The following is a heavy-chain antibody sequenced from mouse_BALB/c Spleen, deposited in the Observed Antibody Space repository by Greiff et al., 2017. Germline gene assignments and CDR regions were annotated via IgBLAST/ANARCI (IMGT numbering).Heavy chain of an antibody. D-gene: IGHD1-3*01. Sequence: EVKLVESGGGLVQPGGSRKLSCAASGFTFSSFGMHWVRQAPEKGLEWVAYISSGSSTIYYADTVKGRFTISRDNPKNTLCLQMTSLRSEDTAMYYCARGEWMDYWGQGTSVTGSS. J-gene: IGHJ4*01. CDR3: ARGEWMDY. CDR1: GFTFSSFG. V-gene: IGHV5-17*02. CDR2: ISSGSSTI.